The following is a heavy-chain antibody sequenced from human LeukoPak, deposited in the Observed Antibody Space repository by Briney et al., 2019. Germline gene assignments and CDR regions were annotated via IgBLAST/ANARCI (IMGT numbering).Heavy chain of an antibody. V-gene: IGHV3-53*01. D-gene: IGHD2-15*01. CDR1: GFVPNSNY. CDR3: ATGGRSGVAFES. Sequence: PGGSASLSFTAPGFVPNSNYMSWVRQAPGKGLEWVSLIYSGGSTYYADSVMGRSTISRDKANNTLYLQMNSLRAEDTAVYYCATGGRSGVAFESWGQGTLVTVSS. J-gene: IGHJ4*02. CDR2: IYSGGST.